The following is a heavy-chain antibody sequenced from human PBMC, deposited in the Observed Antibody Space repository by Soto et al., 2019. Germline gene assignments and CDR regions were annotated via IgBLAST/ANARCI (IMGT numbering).Heavy chain of an antibody. CDR3: ARDHPVVPAAKEPY. J-gene: IGHJ4*02. CDR1: GFTFSSYS. V-gene: IGHV3-21*01. D-gene: IGHD2-2*01. CDR2: ISSSSSYI. Sequence: EVQLVESGGGLVKPGGSLRLSCAASGFTFSSYSMNWVRQAPGKGLEWFSSISSSSSYIYYADSVKGRFTISRDNAKNSLHLQMNSLRAEDTAVYYCARDHPVVPAAKEPYWGQGTLVTVSS.